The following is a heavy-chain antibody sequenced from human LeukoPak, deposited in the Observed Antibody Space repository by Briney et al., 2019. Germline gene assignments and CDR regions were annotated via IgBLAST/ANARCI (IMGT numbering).Heavy chain of an antibody. V-gene: IGHV3-21*04. CDR2: ISSSSSYI. Sequence: GGSLRLSCAASGFTFSSYSMNWVRQAPGKGLEWVSSISSSSSYIYYADSVKGRFTISRDNAKNSLYLQMNSLRAEDTALYYCAKDSEIAAAGLNFDYWGQGTLVTVSS. CDR1: GFTFSSYS. D-gene: IGHD6-13*01. CDR3: AKDSEIAAAGLNFDY. J-gene: IGHJ4*02.